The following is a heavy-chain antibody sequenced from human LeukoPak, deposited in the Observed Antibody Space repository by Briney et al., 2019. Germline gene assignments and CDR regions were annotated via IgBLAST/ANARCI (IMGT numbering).Heavy chain of an antibody. CDR3: ARHERGGTYALKYFDP. V-gene: IGHV4-34*01. D-gene: IGHD1-26*01. CDR1: GGSFSGYY. Sequence: NPSETLSLTCAVYGGSFSGYYWSWIRQPPGKGLEWIASIYYSGSTFYSPSFNSRVTLSTDTSKNQFSLRLSSVTAADTALYFCARHERGGTYALKYFDPWGQGILITVSS. CDR2: IYYSGST. J-gene: IGHJ5*02.